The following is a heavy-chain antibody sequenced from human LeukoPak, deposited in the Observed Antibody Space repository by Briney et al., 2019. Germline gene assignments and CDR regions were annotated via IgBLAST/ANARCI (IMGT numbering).Heavy chain of an antibody. V-gene: IGHV4-34*08. CDR3: AVRALGWFDP. J-gene: IGHJ5*02. Sequence: GSLRLSCAASGFTFSNAWMSWVRQPPGKGLEWIGEINHSGSTNYNPSLKSRITISVDTSKNQFSLKLSSVTAADTAVYYCAVRALGWFDPWGQGTLVTVSS. CDR1: GFTFSNAW. CDR2: INHSGST. D-gene: IGHD3-10*01.